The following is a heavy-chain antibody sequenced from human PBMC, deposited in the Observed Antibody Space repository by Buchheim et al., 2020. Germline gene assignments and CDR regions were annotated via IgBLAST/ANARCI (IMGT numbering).Heavy chain of an antibody. CDR2: ISAYNGNT. CDR1: GYPFITYG. D-gene: IGHD3-22*01. V-gene: IGHV1-18*01. J-gene: IGHJ4*02. Sequence: QVQLVQSGAEVKKPGASVKVSCKASGYPFITYGISWVRQAPGQGLEWLGWISAYNGNTNYEQKFQGRVTMTTDQSTSTSLMELRSLRSDDAAVYYCAREASSGYSDFWGQGTL. CDR3: AREASSGYSDF.